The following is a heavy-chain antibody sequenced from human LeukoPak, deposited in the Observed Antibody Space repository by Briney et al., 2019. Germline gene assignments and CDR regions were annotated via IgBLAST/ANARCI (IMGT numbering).Heavy chain of an antibody. Sequence: SETLSLTCAVYGGSFSGYYWGWIRQPPGKGLEWIGSIYYSGSTYYNPSLKSRVTISVDTSKNQFSLKLSSVTAADTAVYYCARGEHSYGPSDAFDIWGQGTMVTVSS. CDR2: IYYSGST. J-gene: IGHJ3*02. CDR3: ARGEHSYGPSDAFDI. D-gene: IGHD5-18*01. V-gene: IGHV4-34*01. CDR1: GGSFSGYY.